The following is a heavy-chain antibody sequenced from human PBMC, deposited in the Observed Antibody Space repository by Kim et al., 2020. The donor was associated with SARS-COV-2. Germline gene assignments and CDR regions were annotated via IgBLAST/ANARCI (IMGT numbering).Heavy chain of an antibody. CDR3: VRVAYNYGRDWYFDL. D-gene: IGHD1-1*01. J-gene: IGHJ2*01. V-gene: IGHV3-74*01. CDR1: GITFSNYW. Sequence: GGSLRLSCADSGITFSNYWMHWVRQVPGKGLVWVSRISSDGSNRDYADSVKGRFTISRDNAKNMLYLHMNSLRAEDTAVYYCVRVAYNYGRDWYFDLWGPGTLVTVSS. CDR2: ISSDGSNR.